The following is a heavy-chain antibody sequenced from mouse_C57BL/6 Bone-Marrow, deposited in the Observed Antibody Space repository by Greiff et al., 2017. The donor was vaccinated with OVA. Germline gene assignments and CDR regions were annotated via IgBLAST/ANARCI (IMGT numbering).Heavy chain of an antibody. D-gene: IGHD3-2*02. CDR3: ARVDSSSYPRHYVDY. J-gene: IGHJ2*01. V-gene: IGHV7-3*01. CDR2: IRNNANGYTT. Sequence: EVMLVESGGGLVQPGGSLSLSCAASGFTFTDYYMSWVRQPPGKALEWLGFIRNNANGYTTEYSASVKGRFTISRDNSHSILYLHKNALRAEDSATYYSARVDSSSYPRHYVDYWGQGTTLTVSS. CDR1: GFTFTDYY.